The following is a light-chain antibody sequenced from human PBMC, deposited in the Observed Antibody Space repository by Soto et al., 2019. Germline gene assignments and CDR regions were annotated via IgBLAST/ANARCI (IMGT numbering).Light chain of an antibody. CDR3: QSFDSSLSGYV. V-gene: IGLV1-40*01. CDR2: DTT. CDR1: TSNIGAGYD. Sequence: QSVLTQPPSVSGAPGQRVTMSCTGSTSNIGAGYDVHWYQQLPGTAPRLVIYDTTNRPSGVPDRFSASRSTTSASLAITGLQAEDEADYYCQSFDSSLSGYVFGTGPKLTVL. J-gene: IGLJ1*01.